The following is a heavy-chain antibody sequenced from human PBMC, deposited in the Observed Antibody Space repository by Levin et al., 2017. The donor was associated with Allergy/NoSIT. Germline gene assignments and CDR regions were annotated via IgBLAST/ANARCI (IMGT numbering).Heavy chain of an antibody. CDR2: IYPGDSDT. Sequence: GESLKISCKGSGYSFTSYWIGWVRQMPGKGLEWMGIIYPGDSDTRYSPSFQGQVTISADKSISTAYLQWSSLKASDTAMYYCARQTVSKGTSGDAFDIWGQGTMVTVSS. CDR3: ARQTVSKGTSGDAFDI. CDR1: GYSFTSYW. D-gene: IGHD1-14*01. V-gene: IGHV5-51*01. J-gene: IGHJ3*02.